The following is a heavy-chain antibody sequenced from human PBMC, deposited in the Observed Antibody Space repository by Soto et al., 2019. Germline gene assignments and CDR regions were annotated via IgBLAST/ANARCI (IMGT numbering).Heavy chain of an antibody. CDR3: ARLAVAGTDGEKGPSYYYYYGMDV. J-gene: IGHJ6*02. Sequence: GASVKVSCKASGYTFTSYYMHWARQAPGQGLEWMGIINPSGGSTSYAQKFQGRVTMTRDTSTSTVYMELGSLRSEDTAVYYCARLAVAGTDGEKGPSYYYYYGMDVWGQGTTVTVSS. V-gene: IGHV1-46*01. D-gene: IGHD6-19*01. CDR2: INPSGGST. CDR1: GYTFTSYY.